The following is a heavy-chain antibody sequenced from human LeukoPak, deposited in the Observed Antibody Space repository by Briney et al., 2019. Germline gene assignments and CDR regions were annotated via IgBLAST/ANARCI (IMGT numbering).Heavy chain of an antibody. CDR2: IKQDGSEK. Sequence: PGGSLRLSCAASGFIFSNYWMSWVRQAPGKGLEWVANIKQDGSEKYYVDSVKGRFTISRDNAKNSLYLQMNSLRAEDTAVYYCASSGYFDWLLSFVVDYWGQGTLVTVSS. CDR3: ASSGYFDWLLSFVVDY. J-gene: IGHJ4*02. V-gene: IGHV3-7*01. CDR1: GFIFSNYW. D-gene: IGHD3-9*01.